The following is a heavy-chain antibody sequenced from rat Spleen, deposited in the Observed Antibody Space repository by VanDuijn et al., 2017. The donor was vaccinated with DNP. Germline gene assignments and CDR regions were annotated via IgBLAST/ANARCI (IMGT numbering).Heavy chain of an antibody. D-gene: IGHD1-12*01. Sequence: EVQLVESGGGLVQPGRSLKVSCAASGFTFRNYDMAWVRQTPTKGLEWVATISYNGGTPYYRDSVKGRFTISRDNAQSTLYLQMDSLRSEDTATYYCARHRTIMPYYYSMDAWGQGASVTVSS. CDR2: ISYNGGTP. CDR3: ARHRTIMPYYYSMDA. V-gene: IGHV5-7*01. CDR1: GFTFRNYD. J-gene: IGHJ4*01.